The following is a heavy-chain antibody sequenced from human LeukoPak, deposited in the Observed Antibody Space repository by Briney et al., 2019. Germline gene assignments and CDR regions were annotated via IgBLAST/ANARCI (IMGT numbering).Heavy chain of an antibody. CDR1: GGSISSYY. CDR3: ARGYDSSGYYLDY. V-gene: IGHV4-59*01. J-gene: IGHJ4*02. Sequence: SETLSLTCTVSGGSISSYYWSWIRQPPRKGLEWIGYIYYSGSTNYNPSLKSRVTISVDTSKNQFSLKLSSVTAADTAVYYCARGYDSSGYYLDYWGQGTLVTVSS. CDR2: IYYSGST. D-gene: IGHD3-22*01.